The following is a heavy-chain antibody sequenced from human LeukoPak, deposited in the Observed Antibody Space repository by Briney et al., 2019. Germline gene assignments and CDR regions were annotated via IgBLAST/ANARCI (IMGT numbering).Heavy chain of an antibody. J-gene: IGHJ4*02. V-gene: IGHV1-18*01. CDR3: ARPVPGEYDILTGFDY. CDR1: GYTFTSYG. D-gene: IGHD3-9*01. CDR2: ISAYNGNT. Sequence: GASVKVSCKASGYTFTSYGISWVRQAPGQGLEWMGWISAYNGNTNYAQKLQGRVTMTTDTSTSTAYMELRSLRSDDTAVYYCARPVPGEYDILTGFDYWGQGTLVTVSS.